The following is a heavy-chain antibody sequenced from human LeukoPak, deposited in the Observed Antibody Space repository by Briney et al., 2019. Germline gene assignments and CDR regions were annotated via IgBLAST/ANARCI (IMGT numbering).Heavy chain of an antibody. Sequence: GGSLRLSCAASGFTFSSYSMNWVRQAPGKGLEWVSSISSSSSYIYYADSVKGRFTISRDNAKNSLYLQMNSLRAEDTAVYYCARDGIGDCSSTSCYVPFDYWGQGTLVTVSS. V-gene: IGHV3-21*01. CDR2: ISSSSSYI. CDR1: GFTFSSYS. J-gene: IGHJ4*02. D-gene: IGHD2-2*01. CDR3: ARDGIGDCSSTSCYVPFDY.